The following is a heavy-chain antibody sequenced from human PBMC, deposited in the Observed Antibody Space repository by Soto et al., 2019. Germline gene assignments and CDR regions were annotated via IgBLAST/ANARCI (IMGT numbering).Heavy chain of an antibody. CDR3: ARDVEYRDYDFWSGYYPCGMDV. CDR2: IWYDGSNK. V-gene: IGHV3-33*01. Sequence: GGSLRLSCAASGFTFSSYGMHWVRQAPGKGLEWVAVIWYDGSNKYYADSVKGRFTISRDNSKNTLYLQMNSLRAEDTAVYYCARDVEYRDYDFWSGYYPCGMDVWGQGTTVTVSS. CDR1: GFTFSSYG. J-gene: IGHJ6*02. D-gene: IGHD3-3*01.